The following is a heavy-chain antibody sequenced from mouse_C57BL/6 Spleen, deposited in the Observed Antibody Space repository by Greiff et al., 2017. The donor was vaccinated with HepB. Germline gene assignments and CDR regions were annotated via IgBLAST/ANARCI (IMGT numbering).Heavy chain of an antibody. D-gene: IGHD2-2*01. V-gene: IGHV1-47*01. CDR1: GYTFTTYS. J-gene: IGHJ2*01. CDR3: ARRGSTMVTDYFDY. CDR2: FHPYNDDT. Sequence: VQLVESGAELVKPGASVKMSCKASGYTFTTYSIEWMKQNHGKRLEWIGNFHPYNDDTKYNEKFKGKATMTVEKSSSTVYLELSRLTSDDSAVYYCARRGSTMVTDYFDYWGQGTTLTVSS.